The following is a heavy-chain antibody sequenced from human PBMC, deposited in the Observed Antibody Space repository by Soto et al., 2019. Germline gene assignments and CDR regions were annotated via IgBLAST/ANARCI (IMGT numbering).Heavy chain of an antibody. CDR1: GACMNSYH. J-gene: IGHJ5*02. Sequence: PXATLSLTCTVSGACMNSYHWSWIRQPAGKGLEWIGHIHSSGSTNYNPSLKSRVTMSVDTSKNQFSLRLMSLTAADTAVYYCARDKGVAAAGITWFDPWGQGSLVTVSS. CDR3: ARDKGVAAAGITWFDP. CDR2: IHSSGST. D-gene: IGHD6-13*01. V-gene: IGHV4-4*07.